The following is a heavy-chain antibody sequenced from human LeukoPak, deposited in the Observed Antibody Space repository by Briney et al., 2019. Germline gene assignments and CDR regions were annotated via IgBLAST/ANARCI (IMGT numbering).Heavy chain of an antibody. Sequence: SETLSLTCAVYGGSFSGYYWSWIRQPPGKGLEWIGEINHSGSTIYNPSLKSRVTISVDTSKNQFSLKLSSVTAADTAVYYCASRHYYGSGSYYNGIRYWGQGTLVTVSS. D-gene: IGHD3-10*01. CDR1: GGSFSGYY. V-gene: IGHV4-34*01. J-gene: IGHJ4*02. CDR2: INHSGST. CDR3: ASRHYYGSGSYYNGIRY.